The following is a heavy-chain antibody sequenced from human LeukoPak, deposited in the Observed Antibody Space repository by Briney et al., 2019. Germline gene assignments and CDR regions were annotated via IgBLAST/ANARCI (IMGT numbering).Heavy chain of an antibody. Sequence: GESLRLSCAASGFTFSSYGIHWVRQAPGKGLEWMALISYDGTNKYYADSVKGRFTISRDNSKNTLYLQMNSLRAEDTAVYYCAKVGAMWDNWFDPWGQGTLVTVSS. CDR3: AKVGAMWDNWFDP. J-gene: IGHJ5*02. V-gene: IGHV3-30*02. CDR1: GFTFSSYG. D-gene: IGHD1-26*01. CDR2: ISYDGTNK.